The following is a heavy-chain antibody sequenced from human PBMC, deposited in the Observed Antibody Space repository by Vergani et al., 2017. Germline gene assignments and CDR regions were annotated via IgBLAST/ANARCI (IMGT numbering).Heavy chain of an antibody. CDR1: GGSISSGGYY. CDR2: IYYSGST. Sequence: QVQLQESGPGLVKPSQTLSLTCTFSGGSISSGGYYWSWIRQHPGKGLEWIGYIYYSGSTYYNPSLKSRVTISVDTSKNQFSLKLSSVTAADTAVYYCAREITIFGVVDYWGQGTLVTVSS. V-gene: IGHV4-31*03. CDR3: AREITIFGVVDY. D-gene: IGHD3-3*01. J-gene: IGHJ4*02.